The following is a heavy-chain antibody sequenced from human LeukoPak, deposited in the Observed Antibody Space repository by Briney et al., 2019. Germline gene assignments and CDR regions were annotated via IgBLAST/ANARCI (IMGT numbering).Heavy chain of an antibody. Sequence: GASVKVSCKASVYTFTKFGISWVRQAPGQGLEWLGWISTYNGNRNYTERLHGRVTMTTDASTRTAYMEQKSLTFDDTAVYYCARDRNWFDPWGQGTPVTVSS. V-gene: IGHV1-18*01. CDR2: ISTYNGNR. CDR1: VYTFTKFG. CDR3: ARDRNWFDP. J-gene: IGHJ5*02.